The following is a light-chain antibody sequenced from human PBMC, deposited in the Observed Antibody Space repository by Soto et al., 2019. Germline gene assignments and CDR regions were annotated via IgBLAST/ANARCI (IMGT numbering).Light chain of an antibody. J-gene: IGKJ1*01. CDR1: QSVSSN. Sequence: EIVMTQSPATLSVSPGERATLSCRASQSVSSNLAWYQQKPGQAPRLLIYGASTRATGIPARFSGSGSGTEFTLTISSLQSADFAVYYCQQYNNWSPWTFGQGTKVEIK. CDR3: QQYNNWSPWT. V-gene: IGKV3-15*01. CDR2: GAS.